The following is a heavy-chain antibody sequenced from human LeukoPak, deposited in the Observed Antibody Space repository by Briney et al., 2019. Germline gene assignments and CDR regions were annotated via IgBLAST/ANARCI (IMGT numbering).Heavy chain of an antibody. CDR3: ARVRGGGGPNWFDP. J-gene: IGHJ5*02. V-gene: IGHV4-4*07. D-gene: IGHD2-21*01. CDR2: IYTSGST. CDR1: GGSISSYY. Sequence: SETLSLTCTVSGGSISSYYWSWIRQPPGKGLEWIGRIYTSGSTNYNPSLKSRVTMSVDTSKNQFSLKLSSVTAADTAVYYCARVRGGGGPNWFDPWGQGTLVTVSS.